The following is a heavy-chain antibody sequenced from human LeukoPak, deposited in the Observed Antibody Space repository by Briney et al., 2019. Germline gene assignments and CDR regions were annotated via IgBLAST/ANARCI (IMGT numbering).Heavy chain of an antibody. D-gene: IGHD6-19*01. Sequence: SQTLPLTRTVSAASITSYYWRWIRQPPGNGLEWIGYMYYSGSTNTTPSLKSRVTISVATLKMQFSLRPGSVTAADTAVCDGAKHGGNGSPLQYWGQGTLVTVSS. CDR2: MYYSGST. J-gene: IGHJ1*01. V-gene: IGHV4-59*08. CDR1: AASITSYY. CDR3: AKHGGNGSPLQY.